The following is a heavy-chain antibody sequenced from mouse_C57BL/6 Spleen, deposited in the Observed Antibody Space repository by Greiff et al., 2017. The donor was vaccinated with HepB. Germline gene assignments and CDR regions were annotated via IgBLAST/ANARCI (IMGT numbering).Heavy chain of an antibody. CDR3: TTLYMDFDY. D-gene: IGHD2-1*01. CDR1: GFNIKDDY. V-gene: IGHV14-4*01. CDR2: IDPENGDT. J-gene: IGHJ2*01. Sequence: EVQLVESGAELVRPGASVKLSCTASGFNIKDDYLHWVKQRPEQGLEWIGWIDPENGDTEYASKFQGKATITADTSSNTAYLQLSSLTSEDTAVYYCTTLYMDFDYWGQGTTLTVSS.